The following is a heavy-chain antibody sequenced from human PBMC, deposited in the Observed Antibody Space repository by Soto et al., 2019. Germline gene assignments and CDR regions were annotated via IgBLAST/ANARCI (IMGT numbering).Heavy chain of an antibody. J-gene: IGHJ4*02. CDR3: ARGPRDYGDYDDY. Sequence: QVQLVESGGGVVQPGRSLRLSCAASGFTFSSYGMHWVRQAPGKGLEWVAVIWYDGSNKYYADSVKGRFTISRDNSKNMLYLQMNSLRAEDTAVYYCARGPRDYGDYDDYWGQGTLVTVSS. CDR2: IWYDGSNK. V-gene: IGHV3-33*01. CDR1: GFTFSSYG. D-gene: IGHD4-17*01.